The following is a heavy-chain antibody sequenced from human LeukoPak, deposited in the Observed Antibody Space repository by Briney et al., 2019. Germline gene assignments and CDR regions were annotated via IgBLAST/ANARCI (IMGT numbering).Heavy chain of an antibody. CDR2: IRYDGSNQ. D-gene: IGHD4-23*01. V-gene: IGHV3-30*02. CDR3: ANGFRRSDYGDKSYIDY. CDR1: GFTFSSYG. Sequence: PGGTLRLSCAASGFTFSSYGMHWVRRAAGNGLEWVAFIRYDGSNQYYADSVKGLFTISGDNSRNTLFLHMNSLRVEDTAVYYCANGFRRSDYGDKSYIDYWGHGTLVTVSS. J-gene: IGHJ4*01.